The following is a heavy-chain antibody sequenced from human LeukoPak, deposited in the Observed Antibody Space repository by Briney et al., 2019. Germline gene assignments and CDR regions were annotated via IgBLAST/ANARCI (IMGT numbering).Heavy chain of an antibody. CDR2: IGSSSSYI. V-gene: IGHV3-21*01. Sequence: GGSLRLSCAASGFTFSSYSMNWVRQAPGKGLEWVSSIGSSSSYIYYADSVKGRFTISRDNAKNSLYLQMNSLRAEDTAVYYCARVSSWIDYWGQGTLVTVSS. CDR3: ARVSSWIDY. J-gene: IGHJ4*02. CDR1: GFTFSSYS. D-gene: IGHD6-13*01.